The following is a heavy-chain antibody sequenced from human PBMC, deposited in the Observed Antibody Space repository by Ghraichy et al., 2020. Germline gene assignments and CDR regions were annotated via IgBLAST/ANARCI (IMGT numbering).Heavy chain of an antibody. CDR2: TYYRSKWYN. V-gene: IGHV6-1*01. D-gene: IGHD6-6*01. Sequence: SETLSLTCAISGDSVSSNSAAWNWIRQSPSRGLEWLGRTYYRSKWYNDYAVSVKGRITINPDTSKNRFSLQLNSVTPVDTAVYYCARATSIVARYSNFNFWGQGTLVSVSS. J-gene: IGHJ4*02. CDR3: ARATSIVARYSNFNF. CDR1: GDSVSSNSAA.